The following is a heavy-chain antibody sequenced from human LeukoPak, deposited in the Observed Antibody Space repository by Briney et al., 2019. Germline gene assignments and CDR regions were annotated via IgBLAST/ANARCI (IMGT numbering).Heavy chain of an antibody. Sequence: ASVKVSCKASGYTFTSYYMHWVRQAPGQGLEWMGIINPSGGSTSYAEKLQGRVTMTTDTSTSTAYMELRSLRSDDTAVYYCARDHRDDYGDYGLVGDWYFDLWGRGTLVTVSS. CDR3: ARDHRDDYGDYGLVGDWYFDL. CDR2: INPSGGST. V-gene: IGHV1-46*01. CDR1: GYTFTSYY. D-gene: IGHD4-17*01. J-gene: IGHJ2*01.